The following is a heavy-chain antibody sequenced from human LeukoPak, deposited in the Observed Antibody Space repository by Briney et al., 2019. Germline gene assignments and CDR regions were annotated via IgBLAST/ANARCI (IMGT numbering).Heavy chain of an antibody. Sequence: SETLSLTCTVSGGSISSGDYYWSWIRQPPGKGLEWIGYIYYSGSTYYNPSLKSRVTISVDTSKNQFSLKLSSVTAADTAVYYCARVEEQWLAHWYFDLWGRGTLVTVSS. V-gene: IGHV4-30-4*02. J-gene: IGHJ2*01. CDR2: IYYSGST. CDR3: ARVEEQWLAHWYFDL. D-gene: IGHD6-19*01. CDR1: GGSISSGDYY.